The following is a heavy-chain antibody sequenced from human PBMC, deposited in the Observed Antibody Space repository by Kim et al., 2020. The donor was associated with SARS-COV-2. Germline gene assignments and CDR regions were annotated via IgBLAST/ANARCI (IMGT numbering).Heavy chain of an antibody. CDR2: IKEDGSET. CDR1: GFTFNIYW. CDR3: ARGTTVDY. V-gene: IGHV3-7*04. J-gene: IGHJ4*02. D-gene: IGHD4-17*01. Sequence: GGSLRLSCAASGFTFNIYWMSWVRQAPGKGLEWVANIKEDGSETHYVDSVKGRFTISRDNAKKSVYLQMSSLGAEDAAVYYCARGTTVDYLGQGTLVTVS.